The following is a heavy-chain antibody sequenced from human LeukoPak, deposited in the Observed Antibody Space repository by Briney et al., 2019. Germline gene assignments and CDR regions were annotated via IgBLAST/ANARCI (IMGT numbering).Heavy chain of an antibody. CDR3: AKEGLGYCSSTSCYRFFDY. J-gene: IGHJ4*02. D-gene: IGHD2-2*02. CDR2: IRYDGSNK. CDR1: GFTFSSYG. Sequence: GGSLRLSCAASGFTFSSYGMHWVRQAPGKGLEWVAFIRYDGSNKYYADSVKGRFTISRDNSKNTLYLQMNSLRAEDTAVYYCAKEGLGYCSSTSCYRFFDYWGQGTLVTVSS. V-gene: IGHV3-30*02.